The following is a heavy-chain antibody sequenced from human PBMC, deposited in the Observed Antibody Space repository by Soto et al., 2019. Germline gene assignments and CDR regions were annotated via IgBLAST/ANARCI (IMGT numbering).Heavy chain of an antibody. Sequence: SETLSLTCTVSGGSISSYFWSWIRQPPGKGLEWIGYIYYSGSTNYNPSLKSRVTISVDTSKNQFSLKLSSVTAADTAVYYCASGDCSSTSCYFDYWGQGTLVTVS. CDR2: IYYSGST. CDR1: GGSISSYF. D-gene: IGHD2-2*01. J-gene: IGHJ4*02. V-gene: IGHV4-59*01. CDR3: ASGDCSSTSCYFDY.